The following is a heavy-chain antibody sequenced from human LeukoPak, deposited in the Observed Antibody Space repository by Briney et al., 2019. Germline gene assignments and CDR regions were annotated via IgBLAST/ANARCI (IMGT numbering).Heavy chain of an antibody. CDR3: ASRPAGTTWYGVFDY. Sequence: PSETLSLTCSVSSASINSHYWSWIRQPPGKGLEWIGYIFNSGSTNYNPSPRSRVTMSIDTSRDQFFLRLSSVTAADTAIYYCASRPAGTTWYGVFDYWSQGTLVTVSS. J-gene: IGHJ4*02. CDR1: SASINSHY. V-gene: IGHV4-59*11. CDR2: IFNSGST. D-gene: IGHD6-13*01.